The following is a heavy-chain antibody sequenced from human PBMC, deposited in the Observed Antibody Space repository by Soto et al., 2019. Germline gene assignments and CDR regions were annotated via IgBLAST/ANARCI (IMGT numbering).Heavy chain of an antibody. Sequence: PGGSLRLSCAASGFTFSSYGMHWVRQAPGKGLEWVAVISYDGSNKYYADSVKGRFTISRDNSKNTLYLQMNSLRAEDTAVYYCAKDDTLLDFWSGYFPKNMGVWGQGTTVTVSS. V-gene: IGHV3-30*18. CDR3: AKDDTLLDFWSGYFPKNMGV. CDR1: GFTFSSYG. J-gene: IGHJ6*02. D-gene: IGHD3-3*01. CDR2: ISYDGSNK.